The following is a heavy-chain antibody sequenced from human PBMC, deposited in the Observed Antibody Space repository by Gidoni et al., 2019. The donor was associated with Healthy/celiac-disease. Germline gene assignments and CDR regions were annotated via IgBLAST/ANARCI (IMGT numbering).Heavy chain of an antibody. CDR2: ISGSGGST. J-gene: IGHJ4*02. V-gene: IGHV3-23*01. Sequence: GKGLEWVSAISGSGGSTYYADSVKGRFTISRDNSKNTLYLQMNSLRAEDTVVYYCAKDPDGDDYWGQGTLVTVSS. D-gene: IGHD4-17*01. CDR3: AKDPDGDDY.